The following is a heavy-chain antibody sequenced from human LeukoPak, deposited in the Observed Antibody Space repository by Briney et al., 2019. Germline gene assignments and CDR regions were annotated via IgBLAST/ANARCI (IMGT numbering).Heavy chain of an antibody. CDR3: ARKPEGMDV. CDR2: INPSSGGT. Sequence: ASVKVSCKVSGYTLTELSMHWVRQAPGQGLEWMGRINPSSGGTNYAQKFQGTVTMTRDTSISTAYMELSRLRSDDTAVYYCARKPEGMDVWGQGTTVTVSS. V-gene: IGHV1-2*06. D-gene: IGHD1-14*01. J-gene: IGHJ6*02. CDR1: GYTLTELS.